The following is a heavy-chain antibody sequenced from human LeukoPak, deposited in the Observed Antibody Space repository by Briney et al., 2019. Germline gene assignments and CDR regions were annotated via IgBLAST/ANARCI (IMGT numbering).Heavy chain of an antibody. J-gene: IGHJ4*02. CDR3: ARVASSMVRGVTSFDY. CDR1: GGSISSGSYY. D-gene: IGHD3-10*01. V-gene: IGHV4-61*02. Sequence: PSRTLSLTCTVSGGSISSGSYYWSWIRQPAGKGLEWIGRIYTSGSTNYNPSLKSRVTISVDTSKNQFSLKLSSVTAADTAVYYCARVASSMVRGVTSFDYWGQGTLVTVSS. CDR2: IYTSGST.